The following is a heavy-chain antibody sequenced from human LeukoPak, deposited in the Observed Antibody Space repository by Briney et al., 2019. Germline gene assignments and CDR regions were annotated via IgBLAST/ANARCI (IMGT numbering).Heavy chain of an antibody. V-gene: IGHV3-30*02. CDR2: IRYDGSNK. CDR1: GFTFSSYG. D-gene: IGHD6-19*01. J-gene: IGHJ4*02. Sequence: PGGSLRLSCAASGFTFSSYGMHWVRRAPGKGLEWVAFIRYDGSNKYYADSVKGRFTISRDNSKNTLYLQMNSLRAEDTAVYYCSKERYSSGWEYYFDYWGQGTLVTVSS. CDR3: SKERYSSGWEYYFDY.